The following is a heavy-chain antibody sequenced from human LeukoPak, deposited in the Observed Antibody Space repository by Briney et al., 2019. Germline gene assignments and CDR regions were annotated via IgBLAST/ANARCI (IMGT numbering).Heavy chain of an antibody. CDR3: ARGLDVTAAQY. CDR1: GFTVSSNY. CDR2: IYSGGST. J-gene: IGHJ4*02. D-gene: IGHD6-13*01. V-gene: IGHV3-66*01. Sequence: PGGSLRLSCAASGFTVSSNYMSWVRQAPGKGLEWVSVIYSGGSTYYADSVKGRFTISRDNSKNTLYLQMNSLRAEDSAVYYCARGLDVTAAQYWGQGTLVTVSS.